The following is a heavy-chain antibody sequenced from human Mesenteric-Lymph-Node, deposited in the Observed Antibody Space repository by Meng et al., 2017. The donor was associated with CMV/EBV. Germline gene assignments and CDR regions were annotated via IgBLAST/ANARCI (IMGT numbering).Heavy chain of an antibody. CDR2: ISWNSGSI. CDR3: ASVSPLRYCSSANCPGAFDI. V-gene: IGHV3-9*01. D-gene: IGHD2-2*01. Sequence: GGSLRLSCAASGFTFDDYAMHWVRQAPGKGLEWVSGISWNSGSIGYADSVKGRFTISRDNAKNTLYLQMNSLRAEDTAVYYCASVSPLRYCSSANCPGAFDIWGQGTMVTVSS. J-gene: IGHJ3*02. CDR1: GFTFDDYA.